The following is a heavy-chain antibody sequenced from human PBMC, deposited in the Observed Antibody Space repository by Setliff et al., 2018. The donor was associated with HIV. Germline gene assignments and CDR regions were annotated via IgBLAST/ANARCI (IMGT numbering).Heavy chain of an antibody. CDR3: ARVALSVTRTSRRAFDI. CDR2: IYTSGST. D-gene: IGHD2-8*01. Sequence: SETLSLTCAVYGGSFSGYYWSWIRQPPGKGLEWIGHIYTSGSTNYNPSLKSRVTISVDTSKNQFSLKLSSVTAADTAVYYCARVALSVTRTSRRAFDIWGPGTMVTVSS. V-gene: IGHV4-4*08. J-gene: IGHJ3*02. CDR1: GGSFSGYY.